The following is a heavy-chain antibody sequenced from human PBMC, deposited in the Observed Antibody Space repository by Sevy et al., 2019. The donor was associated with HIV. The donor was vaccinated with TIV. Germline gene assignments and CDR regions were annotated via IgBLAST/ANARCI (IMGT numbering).Heavy chain of an antibody. Sequence: EGSLRLSCAASGFTFSSYGMHWVRQAPGKGLEWVTFIRYDGSNKYYADSVKGRFTISRDNSQNTLYLQMNSLRGEDTAVYYCAKAFGDCGGDCYSVDAYYYYMDVWGKGTTVTVSS. CDR2: IRYDGSNK. CDR1: GFTFSSYG. CDR3: AKAFGDCGGDCYSVDAYYYYMDV. V-gene: IGHV3-30*02. D-gene: IGHD2-21*01. J-gene: IGHJ6*03.